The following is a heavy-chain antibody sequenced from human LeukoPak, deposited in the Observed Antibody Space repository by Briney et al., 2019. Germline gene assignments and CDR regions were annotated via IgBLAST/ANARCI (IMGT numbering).Heavy chain of an antibody. CDR1: GFTFSNAW. CDR2: IKSKTDGGTT. Sequence: GGSLRLSCAASGFTFSNAWMSWVRQAPGKGLEWVGRIKSKTDGGTTDYAAPVKGRFTISRDDSKNTLYLQMNSLKTEDTAVYYCTTDDGSHQTPVYFQHWGQGTLVTVSS. V-gene: IGHV3-15*01. D-gene: IGHD3-10*01. J-gene: IGHJ1*01. CDR3: TTDDGSHQTPVYFQH.